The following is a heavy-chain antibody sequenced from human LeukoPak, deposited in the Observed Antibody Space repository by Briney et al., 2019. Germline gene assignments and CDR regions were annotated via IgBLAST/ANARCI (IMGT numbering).Heavy chain of an antibody. D-gene: IGHD3-3*01. CDR2: IYSGGST. V-gene: IGHV3-53*01. J-gene: IGHJ4*02. CDR3: ARGSPGGLRFLEWSGYYFDY. CDR1: GFTVSSNY. Sequence: PGGSLRLSCAASGFTVSSNYMSWVRQAPGKGLEWVSVIYSGGSTYYADSVEGRFTISRDNSKNTLYLQMNSLRAEDTAVYYCARGSPGGLRFLEWSGYYFDYWGQGTLVTVSS.